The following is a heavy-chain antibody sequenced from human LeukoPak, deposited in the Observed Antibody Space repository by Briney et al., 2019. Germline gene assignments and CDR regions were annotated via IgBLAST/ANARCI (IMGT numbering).Heavy chain of an antibody. V-gene: IGHV4-39*02. CDR1: GGSISSSSYY. D-gene: IGHD3-22*01. Sequence: SETLSLTCTVSGGSISSSSYYWGWIRQPPGKGLEWIGSIYYSGSTYYNPSLKSRVTISVDTSKNQFSLKLSSVTAADTAAYYCARDFSYDSSGAFDIWGQGTMVTVSS. J-gene: IGHJ3*02. CDR2: IYYSGST. CDR3: ARDFSYDSSGAFDI.